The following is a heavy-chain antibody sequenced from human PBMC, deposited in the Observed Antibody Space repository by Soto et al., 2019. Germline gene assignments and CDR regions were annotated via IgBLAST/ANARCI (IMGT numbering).Heavy chain of an antibody. CDR3: ARTYAAGKYYLGMDV. CDR1: GYSFTSYW. J-gene: IGHJ6*02. V-gene: IGHV5-51*01. D-gene: IGHD6-13*01. Sequence: EVQLVQSGAEVKKPGESLKISCKGSGYSFTSYWIGWVRQMPGKGLEWMGIIYPGDSDTRYSPSFQGQVTISADKSIXTAYLQWSSLKASDTALYYCARTYAAGKYYLGMDVWGHEATVTVSS. CDR2: IYPGDSDT.